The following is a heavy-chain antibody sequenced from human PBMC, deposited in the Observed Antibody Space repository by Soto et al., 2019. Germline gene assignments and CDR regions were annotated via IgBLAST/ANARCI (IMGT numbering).Heavy chain of an antibody. CDR3: ASGGALSTSWYWGDGLDS. CDR1: GYSFSSHA. J-gene: IGHJ4*02. V-gene: IGHV1-69*06. D-gene: IGHD6-13*01. Sequence: QVQLEQSGSEVQKSGSSVKVSCKASGYSFSSHAITWVRQAPGQGLEWMGGIIPVFGTPTYAQKFQGRLTISADKSTNTSSLELRSPRSEDTAVYYCASGGALSTSWYWGDGLDSWGQGTQVTVSS. CDR2: IIPVFGTP.